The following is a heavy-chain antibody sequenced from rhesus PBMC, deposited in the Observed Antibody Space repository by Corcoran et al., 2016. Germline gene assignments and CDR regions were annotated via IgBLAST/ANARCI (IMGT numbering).Heavy chain of an antibody. Sequence: EVQLVESGGGLAKPGGSLRLSCAASGSTFSSYWMNWVRQTPGKGLDWISAINSVGGRTYYPDSVKGRFTISRDNSKNTLSLQMNSLRAEDTAVYYCATGRVLGAAGPDSYFDYWGQGVLVTVSS. D-gene: IGHD6-13*01. CDR3: ATGRVLGAAGPDSYFDY. V-gene: IGHV3S42*01. J-gene: IGHJ4*01. CDR1: GSTFSSYW. CDR2: INSVGGRT.